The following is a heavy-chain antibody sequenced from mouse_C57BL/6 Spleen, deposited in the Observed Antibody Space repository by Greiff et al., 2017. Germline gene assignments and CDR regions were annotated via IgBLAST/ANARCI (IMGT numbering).Heavy chain of an antibody. Sequence: EVKLVESGGGLVQPGGSLSLSCAASGFTFTDYYMSWVRQPPGKALEWLGFIRNKANGYTTEYSASVKGRFTISRDNSLSILYLQMNALRAEDSATYYCARLYGNYVWYFDVWGTGTTVTVSS. CDR3: ARLYGNYVWYFDV. J-gene: IGHJ1*03. CDR2: IRNKANGYTT. CDR1: GFTFTDYY. V-gene: IGHV7-3*01. D-gene: IGHD2-1*01.